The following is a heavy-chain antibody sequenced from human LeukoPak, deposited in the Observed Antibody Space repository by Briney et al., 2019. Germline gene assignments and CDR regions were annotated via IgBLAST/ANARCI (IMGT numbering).Heavy chain of an antibody. CDR1: GFTFSGHY. Sequence: PGGSLRLSCAASGFTFSGHYMDWVRQAPGKGLEWVGRIRNKANSYTTEYAASVRGRFSISRDDSRNTAYLRTNSLKTEDTAVYYCARRRGGNTYGYGYWGQGTLVTVSS. CDR2: IRNKANSYTT. J-gene: IGHJ4*02. CDR3: ARRRGGNTYGYGY. V-gene: IGHV3-72*01. D-gene: IGHD5-18*01.